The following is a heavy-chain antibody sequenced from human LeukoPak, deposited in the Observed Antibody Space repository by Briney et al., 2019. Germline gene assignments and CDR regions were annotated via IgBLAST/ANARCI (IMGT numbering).Heavy chain of an antibody. V-gene: IGHV4-59*08. CDR2: IYYSGST. D-gene: IGHD3-10*01. CDR3: ARGAPMVRGVITDY. CDR1: GGSISSYY. Sequence: SETLSLTCTVSGGSISSYYWSWIRQPPGKGLEWIGYIYYSGSTNYNPSLKSRVTISVDTSKNQFSLKLSSVTAADTAVYYCARGAPMVRGVITDYWGQGTLVTVSS. J-gene: IGHJ4*02.